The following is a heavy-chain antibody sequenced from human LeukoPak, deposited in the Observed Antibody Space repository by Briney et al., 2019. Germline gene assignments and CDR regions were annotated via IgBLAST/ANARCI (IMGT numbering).Heavy chain of an antibody. J-gene: IGHJ4*02. Sequence: GASVKVSCKASGYTFTGYYMHWVRQAPGQGLEWMGWINPNSGGTNYAQKFQGRVTMTRDTSISTAYMELSRLRSDDTAVHYCAKNIRPRSVGSTSPVDYWGQGTLVTVSS. D-gene: IGHD2-2*01. CDR1: GYTFTGYY. CDR3: AKNIRPRSVGSTSPVDY. CDR2: INPNSGGT. V-gene: IGHV1-2*02.